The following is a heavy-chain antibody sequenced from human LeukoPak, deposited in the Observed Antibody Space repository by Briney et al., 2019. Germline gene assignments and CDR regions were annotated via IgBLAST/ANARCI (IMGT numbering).Heavy chain of an antibody. CDR1: GFTFDDYA. V-gene: IGHV3-9*01. D-gene: IGHD6-13*01. J-gene: IGHJ4*02. Sequence: GGSLRLSCVASGFTFDDYAMHWVRQAPGKGLEWVSGISWNSGSIGYADSVKGRFTISRDNAKNSLYLQMNSLRAEDTAIYYCARQSSGIAATDKIDYWGQGALVTVSS. CDR2: ISWNSGSI. CDR3: ARQSSGIAATDKIDY.